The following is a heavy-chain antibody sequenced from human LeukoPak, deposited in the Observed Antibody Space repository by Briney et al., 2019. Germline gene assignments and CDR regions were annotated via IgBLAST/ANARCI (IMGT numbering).Heavy chain of an antibody. CDR3: ARRYCSSTSCHVDY. D-gene: IGHD2-2*01. J-gene: IGHJ4*02. CDR2: ISAYNGNT. V-gene: IGHV1-18*04. CDR1: GYTFTSYG. Sequence: ASVKVSCKATGYTFTSYGISWVRQAPGQGLEWMGWISAYNGNTNYAQKLQGRVTMTTDTSTSTAYMELRSLRSDDTAVYYCARRYCSSTSCHVDYWGQGTLVTVSS.